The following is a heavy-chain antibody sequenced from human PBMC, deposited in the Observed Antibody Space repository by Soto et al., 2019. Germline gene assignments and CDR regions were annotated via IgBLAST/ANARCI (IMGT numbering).Heavy chain of an antibody. J-gene: IGHJ4*02. CDR2: IIPIFGTA. Sequence: GASVKVSCKASGGTFSSYAISWVRQAPGQGLEWMGGIIPIFGTANYAQKFQGRVTITADESTSTAYMELSSLRSEDTAVYYCAGEVRGVGFNWGQGTLVTVSS. D-gene: IGHD3-10*01. V-gene: IGHV1-69*13. CDR1: GGTFSSYA. CDR3: AGEVRGVGFN.